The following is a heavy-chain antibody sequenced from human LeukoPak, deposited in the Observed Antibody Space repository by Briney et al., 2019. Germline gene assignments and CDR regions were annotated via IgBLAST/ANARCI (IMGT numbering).Heavy chain of an antibody. V-gene: IGHV5-51*01. Sequence: GESLKISCKGSGCSFTSYWIGWVRQMPGKGLEWMGIIYPGDSDTRYSPSFQGQVTISADKSISTAYLQWSSLKASDTAMYYCARRYCSNNTCYGGDFDYWGQGTLVTVSS. CDR1: GCSFTSYW. CDR3: ARRYCSNNTCYGGDFDY. CDR2: IYPGDSDT. D-gene: IGHD2-2*01. J-gene: IGHJ4*02.